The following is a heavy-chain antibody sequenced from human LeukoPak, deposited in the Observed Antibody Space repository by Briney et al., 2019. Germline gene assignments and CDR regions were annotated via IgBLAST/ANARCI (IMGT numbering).Heavy chain of an antibody. CDR2: IYPGDSDT. J-gene: IGHJ4*02. CDR3: ARSPVALEPFDY. V-gene: IGHV5-51*01. D-gene: IGHD6-19*01. CDR1: GYIFTSYW. Sequence: RGASLKISCKGSGYIFTSYWIGWVRQLPGKGLEWMGIIYPGDSDTRYSPSFQGQVTISADKSISTAYLQWSSLKASDTAMYYCARSPVALEPFDYWGQGTLVTVSS.